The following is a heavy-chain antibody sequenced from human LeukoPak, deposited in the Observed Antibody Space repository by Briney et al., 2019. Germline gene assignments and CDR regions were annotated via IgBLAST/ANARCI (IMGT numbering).Heavy chain of an antibody. CDR3: ARRISITGREFDY. Sequence: GESLKISCKGSGFDFATYWIAWVRQMPGEGLEWMGIIHPSDSDTRYSPSVQGQVIISADKSISTAHLQWGSLKDSDTAIYYCARRISITGREFDYWGQGTLDSVSS. J-gene: IGHJ4*02. V-gene: IGHV5-51*01. CDR2: IHPSDSDT. CDR1: GFDFATYW. D-gene: IGHD1-20*01.